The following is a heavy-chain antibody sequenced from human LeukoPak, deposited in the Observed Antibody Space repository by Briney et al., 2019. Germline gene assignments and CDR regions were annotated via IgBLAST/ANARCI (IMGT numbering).Heavy chain of an antibody. D-gene: IGHD3-10*01. CDR3: AGNELLWFGELLQGGWFDP. V-gene: IGHV4-30-4*08. CDR1: GFTFSSYEMN. J-gene: IGHJ5*02. Sequence: LRLSCAASGFTFSSYEMNWIRQPPGKGLEWIGYIYYSGSTYYNPSLKSRVTISVDTSKNQFSLKLSSVTAADTAVYYCAGNELLWFGELLQGGWFDPWGQGTLVTVSS. CDR2: IYYSGST.